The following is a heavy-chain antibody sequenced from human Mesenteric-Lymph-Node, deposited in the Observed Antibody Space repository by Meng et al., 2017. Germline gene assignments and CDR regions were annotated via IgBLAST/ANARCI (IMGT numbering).Heavy chain of an antibody. J-gene: IGHJ5*02. CDR1: GFTFSSYS. CDR3: ARGSGILTGQTWFDP. Sequence: VQLVESGGGLVKPGGSLRLSCAASGFTFSSYSMNWVRQAPGKGLEWVSSISSSSSYIYYADSVKGRFTISRDNAKNSLYLQMNSLRAEDTAVYYCARGSGILTGQTWFDPWGQGTLVTVSS. CDR2: ISSSSSYI. V-gene: IGHV3-21*01. D-gene: IGHD3-9*01.